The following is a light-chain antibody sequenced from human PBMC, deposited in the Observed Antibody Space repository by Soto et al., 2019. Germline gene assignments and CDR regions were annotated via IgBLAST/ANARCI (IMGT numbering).Light chain of an antibody. J-gene: IGKJ1*01. V-gene: IGKV3-15*01. CDR2: DAF. CDR3: QQYNNWPLT. CDR1: QNVNSN. Sequence: EIVMTQSPATLSVSPGERATLSCRASQNVNSNLAWYQQKPGQAPRLPLYDAFTRVTGIPARFSGGRSGTEFTLTISSLQSEDIAVYYCQQYNNWPLTFGQGTKVDIK.